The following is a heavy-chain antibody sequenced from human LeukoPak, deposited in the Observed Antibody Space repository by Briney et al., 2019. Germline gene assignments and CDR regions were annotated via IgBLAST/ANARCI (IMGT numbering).Heavy chain of an antibody. CDR1: GDSVSSNSAA. Sequence: QTLSPTCGISGDSVSSNSAAWNWIRQSPSRGLEWLGRTYYRSKWIIEYAVSVKGRIIINSDTAKNQVSLQLDSVTPEDTAIYFCARGQNYAFDYWGQGTLVTVSS. CDR3: ARGQNYAFDY. D-gene: IGHD3-16*01. V-gene: IGHV6-1*01. J-gene: IGHJ4*02. CDR2: TYYRSKWII.